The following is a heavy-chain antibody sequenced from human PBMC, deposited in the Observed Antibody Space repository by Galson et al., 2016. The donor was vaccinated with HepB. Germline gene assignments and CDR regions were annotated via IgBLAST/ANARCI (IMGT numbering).Heavy chain of an antibody. V-gene: IGHV3-21*04. CDR1: GITFRSYT. CDR2: ISGGSSYI. CDR3: AKAQDFDWLFGRLDYYFDY. J-gene: IGHJ4*02. Sequence: SLRLSCAVSGITFRSYTMNWVRQAPGKGLEWVSSISGGSSYIYYADSVKGRFTISRDKSKSKLYLQMNSLRAEDTAVYYCAKAQDFDWLFGRLDYYFDYWGQGTLVTVSS. D-gene: IGHD3-9*01.